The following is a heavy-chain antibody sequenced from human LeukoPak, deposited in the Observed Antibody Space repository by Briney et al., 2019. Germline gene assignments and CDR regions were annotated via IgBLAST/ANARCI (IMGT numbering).Heavy chain of an antibody. CDR1: GGSISSYY. J-gene: IGHJ6*03. Sequence: PSETLSLTCTVSGGSISSYYWSWIRQPTGKGLEWIGRIYTSGSTNYNPSLKSRVTMSVDTSKNQFSLKLSSVTAADTAVYYCARGSVTTHYYYYMDVWGKGTTVTVSS. CDR2: IYTSGST. D-gene: IGHD4-11*01. CDR3: ARGSVTTHYYYYMDV. V-gene: IGHV4-4*07.